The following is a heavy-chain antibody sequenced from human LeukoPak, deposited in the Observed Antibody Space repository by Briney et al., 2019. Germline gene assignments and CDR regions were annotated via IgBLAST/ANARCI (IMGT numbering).Heavy chain of an antibody. Sequence: RSSETLSLTCTVSGGSISSSSYYWGWIRQPPGKGLEWIGSIYYSGSTYYNPSLKSRVTISVDTSKTQFSLKLSSLTAADTAVYYCARHATEMATIDYYYYMDVWGKGTTVTVSS. CDR2: IYYSGST. CDR3: ARHATEMATIDYYYYMDV. D-gene: IGHD5-24*01. V-gene: IGHV4-39*01. J-gene: IGHJ6*03. CDR1: GGSISSSSYY.